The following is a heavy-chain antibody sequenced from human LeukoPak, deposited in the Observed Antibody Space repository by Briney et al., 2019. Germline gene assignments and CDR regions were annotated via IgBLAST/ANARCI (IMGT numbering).Heavy chain of an antibody. CDR1: GGSISSYY. CDR2: IYYSGST. Sequence: SETLPLTCTVSGGSISSYYWSWIRQPPGKGLEWIGYIYYSGSTNYNPSLKSRVTISVDTSKNQFSLKLSSVTAADTAVYYCARTWGLDTPYGMDVWGQGTTVTVSS. D-gene: IGHD3-16*01. CDR3: ARTWGLDTPYGMDV. J-gene: IGHJ6*02. V-gene: IGHV4-59*08.